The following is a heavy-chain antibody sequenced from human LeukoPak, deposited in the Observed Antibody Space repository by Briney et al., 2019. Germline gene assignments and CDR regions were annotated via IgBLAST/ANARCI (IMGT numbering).Heavy chain of an antibody. D-gene: IGHD6-13*01. CDR3: ARRFAAAGTFDY. J-gene: IGHJ4*02. V-gene: IGHV4-39*01. Sequence: SETLSLTCTVSGGSISSSSYYWGWIRQPPGKGREWIGSIYYSGSTYYNPSLKSRVTISVDTSKNQFSLKLSSVTAADTAVYYCARRFAAAGTFDYWGQGTLVTVSS. CDR1: GGSISSSSYY. CDR2: IYYSGST.